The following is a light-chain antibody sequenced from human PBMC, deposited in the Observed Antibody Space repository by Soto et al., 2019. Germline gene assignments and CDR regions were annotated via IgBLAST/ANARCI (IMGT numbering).Light chain of an antibody. J-gene: IGKJ4*01. CDR3: QQLRMYPST. Sequence: IQLSKSPSSLSASMGDRVTITCRASQDIAIYLAWYQQKPGEAPKLLIYAASTLHGGVPSRFSGSGSGTDFALTITSLQAEDFATYYCQQLRMYPSTFGGGTKVDI. CDR2: AAS. CDR1: QDIAIY. V-gene: IGKV1-9*01.